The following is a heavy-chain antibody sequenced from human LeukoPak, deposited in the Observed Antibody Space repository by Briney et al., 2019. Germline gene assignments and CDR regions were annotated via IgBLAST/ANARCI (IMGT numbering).Heavy chain of an antibody. CDR1: GGSFSGYY. V-gene: IGHV4-34*01. D-gene: IGHD4-11*01. CDR3: ARVFVGATVYYYYYYYMDV. CDR2: INHSGST. Sequence: SETLSLTCAVYGGSFSGYYWSWIRQPPGKGLEWIGEINHSGSTNYNPSLKSRVTISVDTSKNQFSLKLSSVTAADTAVYYCARVFVGATVYYYYYYYMDVWGKGTTVTVSS. J-gene: IGHJ6*03.